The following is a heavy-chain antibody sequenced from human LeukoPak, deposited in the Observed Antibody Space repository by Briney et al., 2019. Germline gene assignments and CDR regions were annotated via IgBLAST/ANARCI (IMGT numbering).Heavy chain of an antibody. J-gene: IGHJ4*02. CDR3: ARPQLVGAIYYFDY. CDR1: GGSISSSSYY. V-gene: IGHV4-39*01. D-gene: IGHD1-26*01. Sequence: PSGTLSLTCTVSGGSISSSSYYWGWIRQPPGKGLEWIGSIYYSGSTYYNPSLKSRVTISVDTSKNQFSLKLSSVTAADTAVYYCARPQLVGAIYYFDYWGQGTLVTVSS. CDR2: IYYSGST.